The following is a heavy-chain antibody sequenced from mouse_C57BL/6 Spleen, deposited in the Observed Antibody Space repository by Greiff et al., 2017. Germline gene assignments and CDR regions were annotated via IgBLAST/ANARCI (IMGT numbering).Heavy chain of an antibody. CDR2: IGSGGSYT. Sequence: DVHLVESGGALVKPGGSLKISCAASGFTFSSYGMSWVRQTPDKRLGWVATIGSGGSYTDYPDSVKGRFTISRENAKNTLYLQMSILKSEDTAMYYCARLGVTTVVAAYYIDYWGQGTSLTVSS. CDR3: ARLGVTTVVAAYYIDY. V-gene: IGHV5-6*01. D-gene: IGHD1-1*01. J-gene: IGHJ2*02. CDR1: GFTFSSYG.